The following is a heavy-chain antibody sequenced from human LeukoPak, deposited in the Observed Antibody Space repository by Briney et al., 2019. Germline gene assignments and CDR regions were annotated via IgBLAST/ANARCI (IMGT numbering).Heavy chain of an antibody. CDR3: ARASRGSGSYVY. CDR1: GGSYSDYY. Sequence: SETLSLTCGVYGGSYSDYYWSWIRQPPGKGLEWIGEINHSGSTNYNPSLKSRVTISLDTSKNQFSLKLSSVTAADTAVYYCARASRGSGSYVYWGQGTLVTVSS. CDR2: INHSGST. V-gene: IGHV4-34*01. J-gene: IGHJ4*02. D-gene: IGHD3-10*01.